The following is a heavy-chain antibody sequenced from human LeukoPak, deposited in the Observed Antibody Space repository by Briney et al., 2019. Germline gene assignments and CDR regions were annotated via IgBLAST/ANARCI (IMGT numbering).Heavy chain of an antibody. D-gene: IGHD1-26*01. J-gene: IGHJ3*02. CDR2: IYPGDSDT. Sequence: GESLKISCKGSGYSFTGYWIGWVRQMPGKGLEWMGIIYPGDSDTRYSPSFQGQVTISADKSISTAYLQWSSLKASGTAMYYCARHHSGSHDAFDIWGQGTMVTVSS. V-gene: IGHV5-51*01. CDR3: ARHHSGSHDAFDI. CDR1: GYSFTGYW.